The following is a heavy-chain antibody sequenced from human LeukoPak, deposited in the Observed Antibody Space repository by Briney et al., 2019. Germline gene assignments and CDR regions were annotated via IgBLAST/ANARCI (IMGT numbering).Heavy chain of an antibody. CDR3: AKLMRHMREDVYDI. V-gene: IGHV3-23*01. CDR2: ISGTGIST. D-gene: IGHD2-8*01. CDR1: GFTFRSYG. J-gene: IGHJ3*02. Sequence: GGSLRLSCAASGFTFRSYGMSWVRQAPGKGLEWVSFISGTGISTYYADSVKGRFTISRDNSKNTLYLQMNSLRVEDTAIYYCAKLMRHMREDVYDIWGQGTKVTVSS.